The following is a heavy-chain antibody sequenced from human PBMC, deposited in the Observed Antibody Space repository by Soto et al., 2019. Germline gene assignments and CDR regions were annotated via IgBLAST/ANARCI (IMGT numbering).Heavy chain of an antibody. D-gene: IGHD3-10*01. CDR3: ASEYGSGMAGHNDY. J-gene: IGHJ4*02. CDR1: GFTFSSYA. Sequence: PGGSLRLSCAASGFTFSSYAMHWVRQAPGKGLEWVAVISYDGSNKYYADSVKGRFTISRDNSKNTLYLQMNSLRAEDTAVYYCASEYGSGMAGHNDYWGQGTLVTVSS. V-gene: IGHV3-30-3*01. CDR2: ISYDGSNK.